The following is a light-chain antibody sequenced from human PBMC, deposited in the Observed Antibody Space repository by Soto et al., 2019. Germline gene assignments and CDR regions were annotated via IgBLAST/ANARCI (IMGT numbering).Light chain of an antibody. J-gene: IGKJ1*01. CDR2: DAS. CDR1: QSTSSW. CDR3: QQYRT. V-gene: IGKV1-5*01. Sequence: DIQMTQSPSTLSASVGDRVTITCRASQSTSSWLAWYQQKPGKAPNLLIYDASTLVSGVPSRFSGSGSGTEFTLTISSLQPDDFATYYCQQYRTFGQGTKVEIK.